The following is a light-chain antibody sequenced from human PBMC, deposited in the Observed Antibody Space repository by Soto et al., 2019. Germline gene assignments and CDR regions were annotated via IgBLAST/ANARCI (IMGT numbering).Light chain of an antibody. J-gene: IGKJ4*01. CDR2: WAS. CDR3: QQYYGIPLT. V-gene: IGKV4-1*01. CDR1: RSLLHNSNDKNY. Sequence: DIVMTQSPDSLAVSLGERATINCKSSRSLLHNSNDKNYLAWYQQEPGQPPKLLFYWASTRQSGVPERFSGSGSERDFTLTVTSLRAEDVAVYYCQQYYGIPLTFGGGTQVEIK.